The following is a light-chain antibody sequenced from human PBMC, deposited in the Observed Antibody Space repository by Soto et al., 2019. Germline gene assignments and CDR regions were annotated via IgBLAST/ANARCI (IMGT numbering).Light chain of an antibody. CDR1: SSNIGAGYD. J-gene: IGLJ1*01. Sequence: QSVLTQPPSVSGAPGQRVTISCTGSSSNIGAGYDVHWYQQLPGTAPKLLIYGNSNRPSGVPDRFSGSKSGTSASLAITGLQAEDEADYYCQSYASSLSGSHYVFGTGTKVTVL. CDR2: GNS. CDR3: QSYASSLSGSHYV. V-gene: IGLV1-40*01.